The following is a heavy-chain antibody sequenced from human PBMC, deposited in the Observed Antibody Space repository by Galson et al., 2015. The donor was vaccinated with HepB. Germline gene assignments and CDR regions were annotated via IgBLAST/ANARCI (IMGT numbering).Heavy chain of an antibody. D-gene: IGHD3-10*01. Sequence: SVKVSCKASGYTFTSHIITWVGQAPGQGPEWMGWINLYNGKTNCAPKLQGRVNMTTDTSTSTAYLELRSLRSDDTAVYYCARDIWFAEMDEYYHYGVDVWGQGTTVTVSS. V-gene: IGHV1-18*04. CDR1: GYTFTSHI. CDR3: ARDIWFAEMDEYYHYGVDV. CDR2: INLYNGKT. J-gene: IGHJ6*02.